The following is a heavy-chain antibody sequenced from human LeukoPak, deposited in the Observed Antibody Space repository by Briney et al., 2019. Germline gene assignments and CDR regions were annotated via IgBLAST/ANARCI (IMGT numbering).Heavy chain of an antibody. CDR2: IYYSGST. CDR3: ARPLRSGWYLGAFDI. J-gene: IGHJ3*02. CDR1: GGSISSSSYY. Sequence: SETLSLTCTVSGGSISSSSYYRGWIRQPPGKGLEWIGSIYYSGSTYYNPSLKSRVTISVDTSKNQFSLKLSSVTAADTAVYYCARPLRSGWYLGAFDIWGQGTMVTVSS. V-gene: IGHV4-39*01. D-gene: IGHD6-19*01.